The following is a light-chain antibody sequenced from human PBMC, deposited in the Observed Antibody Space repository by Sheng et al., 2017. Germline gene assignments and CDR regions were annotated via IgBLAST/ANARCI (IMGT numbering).Light chain of an antibody. V-gene: IGLV2-23*02. CDR1: SSDVGSYNL. J-gene: IGLJ1*01. CDR3: CSYAGNSTPYV. CDR2: DVS. Sequence: QSALTQPASVSGSPGQSITISCTGTSSDVGSYNLVSWYQQHPGKAPKLMIYDVSKRPSGVSNRFSGSKSGNTASLTISGLQAEDEADYYCCSYAGNSTPYVFGTGTKVTVL.